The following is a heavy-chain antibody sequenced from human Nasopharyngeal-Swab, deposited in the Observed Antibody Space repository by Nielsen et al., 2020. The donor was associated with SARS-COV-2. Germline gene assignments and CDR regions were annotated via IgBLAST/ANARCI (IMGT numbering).Heavy chain of an antibody. V-gene: IGHV1-69*10. D-gene: IGHD4-17*01. J-gene: IGHJ4*02. CDR3: AIMTTVTTWSFGPLDY. CDR1: GYTFTGYY. CDR2: IIPIRGIA. Sequence: SVKVSCKASGYTFTGYYMHWVRQASGQGLEWMGGIIPIRGIANYAQKFQGRVTITADKSTSTAYMELSSLRSEDTAVYYCAIMTTVTTWSFGPLDYWGQGTLVTVSS.